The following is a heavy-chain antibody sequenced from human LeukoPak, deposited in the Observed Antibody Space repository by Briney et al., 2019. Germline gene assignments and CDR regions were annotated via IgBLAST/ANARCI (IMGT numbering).Heavy chain of an antibody. D-gene: IGHD6-19*01. V-gene: IGHV4-34*01. CDR2: INHSGST. J-gene: IGHJ4*02. Sequence: GSLRLSCAASGFTFSSYEMSWIRQPPGKGLEWIGEINHSGSTNYNPSLKSRVTISVDTSKNQFSLNLSSVTAADTAVYYCARWGSGWHYFDYWGQGTLVTVSS. CDR3: ARWGSGWHYFDY. CDR1: GFTFSSYE.